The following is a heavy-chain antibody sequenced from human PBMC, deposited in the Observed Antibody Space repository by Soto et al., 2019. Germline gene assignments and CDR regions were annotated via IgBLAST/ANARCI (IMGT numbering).Heavy chain of an antibody. CDR3: ASPAGPAAIGNPYYYYYGMDV. J-gene: IGHJ6*02. CDR1: GAPFSSYA. V-gene: IGHV1-69*13. CDR2: IIPIFGTA. D-gene: IGHD2-2*02. Sequence: ASVKVSCKASGAPFSSYAISWVRQAPGQGLEWMGGIIPIFGTANYAQKFQGRVTITADESTSTAYRELSSLRPEDTAVYYCASPAGPAAIGNPYYYYYGMDVWGQGTTVT.